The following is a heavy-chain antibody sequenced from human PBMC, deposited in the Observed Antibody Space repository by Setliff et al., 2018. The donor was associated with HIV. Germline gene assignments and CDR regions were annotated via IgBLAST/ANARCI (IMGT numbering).Heavy chain of an antibody. CDR1: SGSISTYY. CDR3: ARAPTNYLGNNKSSWPDAFDI. J-gene: IGHJ3*02. CDR2: IYYTGST. Sequence: SETLSLTCTVSSGSISTYYWTWIRQPPGKGLEDIGYIYYTGSTDYNPSLNGRVTISIDMSKSQFSLKLNSVTAADTAVYYCARAPTNYLGNNKSSWPDAFDIWGLGTMVTGSS. D-gene: IGHD3-10*01. V-gene: IGHV4-59*01.